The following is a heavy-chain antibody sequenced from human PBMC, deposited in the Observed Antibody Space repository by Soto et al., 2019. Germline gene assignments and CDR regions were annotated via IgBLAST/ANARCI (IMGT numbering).Heavy chain of an antibody. J-gene: IGHJ4*02. CDR2: IYYSGGT. Sequence: SETLSLACTVSGVSISSRTYYWGWIRQPPGKGLEWIGSIYYSGGTQYNPSLNSRVSISGDTSKNQFSLRLSSVTAADTAVYYCARHLPRDGWYSPFAYWGQGTMVTVSS. V-gene: IGHV4-39*01. CDR1: GVSISSRTYY. D-gene: IGHD6-19*01. CDR3: ARHLPRDGWYSPFAY.